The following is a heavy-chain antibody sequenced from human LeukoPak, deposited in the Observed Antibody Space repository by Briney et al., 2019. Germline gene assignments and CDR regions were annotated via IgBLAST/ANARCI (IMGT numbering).Heavy chain of an antibody. CDR1: GGPISSRGFY. Sequence: SQTPSLTCTVSGGPISSRGFYLSWIRQPAGKGLEWIGRIYTSGSTNYNLSLKSRVTMSVDTSKNQFSLKLNSVTAADTAVYYCARGDDSVSHTCDIRGQGTMVTVSS. V-gene: IGHV4-61*02. D-gene: IGHD3-3*01. CDR3: ARGDDSVSHTCDI. CDR2: IYTSGST. J-gene: IGHJ3*02.